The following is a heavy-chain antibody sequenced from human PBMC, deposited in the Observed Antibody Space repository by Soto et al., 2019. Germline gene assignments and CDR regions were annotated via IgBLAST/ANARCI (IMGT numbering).Heavy chain of an antibody. Sequence: ASVKVSCKASGYIFTSYYLHWVRQAPGQGLEWMGWINPFDGSRMFAQSFQGRVTFTRDTSTSTVYMELSGLRSDDTAVYYCSRVDPVGEWFDPWGQGTLVTVSS. CDR2: INPFDGSR. CDR1: GYIFTSYY. V-gene: IGHV1-46*03. D-gene: IGHD3-16*01. J-gene: IGHJ5*02. CDR3: SRVDPVGEWFDP.